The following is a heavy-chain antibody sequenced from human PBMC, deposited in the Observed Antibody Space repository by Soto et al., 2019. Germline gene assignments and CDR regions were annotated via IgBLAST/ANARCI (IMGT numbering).Heavy chain of an antibody. CDR2: IIPIFGTA. CDR3: ARGPGGPDGPGDY. D-gene: IGHD2-15*01. V-gene: IGHV1-69*05. CDR1: GGTFSGYA. Sequence: VASVKVSCKASGGTFSGYAISWVRQAPGQGLEWMGGIIPIFGTANYAQKYQGRVTITRDTSASTAYMKLSSLRSEDTAVNYCARGPGGPDGPGDYWGQGTLVTVSS. J-gene: IGHJ4*02.